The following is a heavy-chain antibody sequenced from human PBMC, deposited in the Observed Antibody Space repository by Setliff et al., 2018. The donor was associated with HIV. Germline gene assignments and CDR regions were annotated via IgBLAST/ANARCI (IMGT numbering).Heavy chain of an antibody. D-gene: IGHD3-3*02. V-gene: IGHV2-5*02. Sequence: PQTLTLTCTFSGFSLSTSGVCVGWIRQPPGKALEWLALIYWDDDKRYSPSLKSRLTITKDTSKNQVVLTMTNMDPVDTATYYCAHILQDPPSHFYYYFYMDVWGKGTTVTVSS. CDR3: AHILQDPPSHFYYYFYMDV. CDR1: GFSLSTSGVC. CDR2: IYWDDDK. J-gene: IGHJ6*03.